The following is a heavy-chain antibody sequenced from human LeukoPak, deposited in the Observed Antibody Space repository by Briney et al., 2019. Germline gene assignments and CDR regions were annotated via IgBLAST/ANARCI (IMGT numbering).Heavy chain of an antibody. CDR2: INSDGSEG. V-gene: IGHV3-7*03. CDR1: GFTFSSYG. CDR3: ARSSYSSSSSV. Sequence: PGRSPRLSCAASGFTFSSYGMHWVRQAPGKGLEWVASINSDGSEGYYADVVKGRFTISRDNAKNSLYLQINSLRAEDTAAYYCARSSYSSSSSVWGQGTMVTVSS. J-gene: IGHJ3*01. D-gene: IGHD6-6*01.